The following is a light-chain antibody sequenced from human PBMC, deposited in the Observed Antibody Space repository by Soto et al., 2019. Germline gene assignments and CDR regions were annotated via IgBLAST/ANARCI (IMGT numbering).Light chain of an antibody. V-gene: IGKV1-5*01. CDR2: DAS. CDR3: QQYNTYPET. Sequence: DIQLTQSPSFLSACVGDRVTITCRASQSISSYLNWYQQKPGKAPKLLIYDASTLESGVPSRFSGSGSGTEFTLTITSLQPDDFATYYCQQYNTYPETFGQGTKVDIK. J-gene: IGKJ1*01. CDR1: QSISSY.